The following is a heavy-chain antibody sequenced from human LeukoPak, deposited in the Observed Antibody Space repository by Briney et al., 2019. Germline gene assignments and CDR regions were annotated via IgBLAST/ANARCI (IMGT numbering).Heavy chain of an antibody. CDR1: GGSISSSNW. CDR3: ARVRLGIAVARGAFDI. Sequence: PSGTLSLTCAVSGGSISSSNWWSWVRQPPGKGLEWIGEIYHTGSTNYNPSLKSRVTISVDKSKNQFSLKLSSVTAADTAVYYCARVRLGIAVARGAFDIWGQGTMVTVSS. CDR2: IYHTGST. V-gene: IGHV4-4*02. D-gene: IGHD6-19*01. J-gene: IGHJ3*02.